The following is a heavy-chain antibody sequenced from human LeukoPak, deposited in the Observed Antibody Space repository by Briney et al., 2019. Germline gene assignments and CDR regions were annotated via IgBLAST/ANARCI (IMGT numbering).Heavy chain of an antibody. CDR1: EFTFSGSA. D-gene: IGHD4-17*01. CDR3: TRGSTTVTTDFDY. J-gene: IGHJ4*02. Sequence: GGSLRLSCAASEFTFSGSAMHWVRQASGKGLEWVGRIRSKPNSYATAYAASVKGRFTISRDDSKNTAYLQMNSLKTEDTAVYYCTRGSTTVTTDFDYWGQGTLVTVSS. CDR2: IRSKPNSYAT. V-gene: IGHV3-73*01.